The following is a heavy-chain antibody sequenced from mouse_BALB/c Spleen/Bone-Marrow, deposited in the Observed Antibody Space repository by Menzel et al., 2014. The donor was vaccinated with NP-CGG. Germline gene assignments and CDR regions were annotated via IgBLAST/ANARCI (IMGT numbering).Heavy chain of an antibody. CDR1: GFTFSRSG. J-gene: IGHJ4*01. CDR3: ARARSTMITTGAMDY. CDR2: INSGSSTI. Sequence: EVKLVESGGGLVQPGGSRKLSCAASGFTFSRSGMHWVRQAPEKGLEWVAYINSGSSTIYYADTMKGRFTISRDNPKNTLFLQMTSLRSGDTAMYYCARARSTMITTGAMDYWGQGTSVTVSS. D-gene: IGHD2-4*01. V-gene: IGHV5-17*02.